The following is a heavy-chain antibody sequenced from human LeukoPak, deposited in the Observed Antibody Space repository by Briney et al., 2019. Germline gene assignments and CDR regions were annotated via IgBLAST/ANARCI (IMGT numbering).Heavy chain of an antibody. J-gene: IGHJ4*02. V-gene: IGHV4-59*08. CDR1: DASIRSYY. Sequence: SETLSLTCTVSDASIRSYYWSWIRRPPGKGLVWIAYMYYSETPNYNPSLKSRVSMSGDTSRNQFSLKLNSVTAADTAVYYCARSYDTNNRQRFDYWGQGILVTVSP. CDR2: MYYSETP. CDR3: ARSYDTNNRQRFDY. D-gene: IGHD3-22*01.